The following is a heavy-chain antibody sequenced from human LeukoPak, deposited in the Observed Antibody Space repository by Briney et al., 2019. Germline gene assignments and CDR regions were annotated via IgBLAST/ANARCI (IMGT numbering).Heavy chain of an antibody. V-gene: IGHV3-21*01. D-gene: IGHD6-13*01. CDR3: ARESGVSGSIAAAGTESFDY. CDR2: ISGSGIYI. CDR1: GFTFSRYS. J-gene: IGHJ4*02. Sequence: GGSLRLSCAASGFTFSRYSMNWVRQAPGKGLEWVSSISGSGIYIYYADSVKGRFTISRHNAKNSLYLQMNSQRAEDTAVYYCARESGVSGSIAAAGTESFDYWGQGTLVTVSS.